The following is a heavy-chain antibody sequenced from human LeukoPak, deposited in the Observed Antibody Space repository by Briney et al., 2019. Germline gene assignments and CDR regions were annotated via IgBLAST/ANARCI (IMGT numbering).Heavy chain of an antibody. D-gene: IGHD5-18*01. CDR3: ARDGRGYSYGYRYFDS. CDR2: IYYSGST. V-gene: IGHV4-59*01. Sequence: SETLSLTCTVSGGSISNYYWSWIRQPPGKGLEWIGYIYYSGSTNYNPSLKSRVTISVDTSKNQFSLKVSSVTAADTAVYYCARDGRGYSYGYRYFDSWGQGALVTVSS. CDR1: GGSISNYY. J-gene: IGHJ4*02.